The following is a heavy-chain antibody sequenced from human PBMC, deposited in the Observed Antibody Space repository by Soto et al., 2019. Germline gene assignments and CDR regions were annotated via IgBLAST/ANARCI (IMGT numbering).Heavy chain of an antibody. CDR2: IIPISGTA. J-gene: IGHJ6*01. CDR3: ARSQGSSTRLELYYYYYYGMDV. V-gene: IGHV1-69*01. D-gene: IGHD2-2*01. CDR1: GGTFSSYA. Sequence: QVQLVQSGAEVKKPGSSVKVSCKASGGTFSSYAISWVRQAPGQGLEWMGGIIPISGTANYARKFQGRVRITADESTRTAYMELSSLRSEDTAVSYCARSQGSSTRLELYYYYYYGMDVWGQGTTVTVSS.